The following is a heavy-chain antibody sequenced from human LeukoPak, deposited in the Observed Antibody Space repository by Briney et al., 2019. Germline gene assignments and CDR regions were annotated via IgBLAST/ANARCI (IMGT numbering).Heavy chain of an antibody. D-gene: IGHD1-26*01. V-gene: IGHV4-59*01. Sequence: SETLSLTCTVSGGSISSYYWNWIRQPPGKGLEWIGYIYYSGSTNYNPSLKSRVTISVDTSKNQFSLKLSSVTAADTAVYYCARASGSYRVFEYWGQGTLVTVSS. J-gene: IGHJ4*02. CDR1: GGSISSYY. CDR2: IYYSGST. CDR3: ARASGSYRVFEY.